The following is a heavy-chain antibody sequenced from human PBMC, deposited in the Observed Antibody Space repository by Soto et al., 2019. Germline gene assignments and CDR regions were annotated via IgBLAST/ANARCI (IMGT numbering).Heavy chain of an antibody. CDR2: IIPRFGTT. J-gene: IGHJ4*02. CDR1: GDSFSKYT. D-gene: IGHD1-1*01. Sequence: QVQLVQSGAEVKKPGSSVRVSCKASGDSFSKYTVNWVRQAPRQGLEWMGGIIPRFGTTNYAPTLQGRVTITAYQSMNPGYMDLSSLRSEYTALYYCARGRGLYNSGRSQLDSWGQGTLVTVSS. V-gene: IGHV1-69*01. CDR3: ARGRGLYNSGRSQLDS.